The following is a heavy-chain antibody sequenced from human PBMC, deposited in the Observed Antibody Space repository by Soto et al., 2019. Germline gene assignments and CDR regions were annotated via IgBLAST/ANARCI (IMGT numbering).Heavy chain of an antibody. CDR1: GGSVSVYY. J-gene: IGHJ4*02. CDR3: ARGVGSSPPQY. CDR2: IYASGSP. D-gene: IGHD1-26*01. V-gene: IGHV4-59*02. Sequence: DTLSLTCTISGGSVSVYYWSWIRQSTGQGLEWIGYIYASGSPYYNPSLRSRVTISADTSKNQISLKLTSPTAADTAVYYCARGVGSSPPQYWGRGTLVTVSA.